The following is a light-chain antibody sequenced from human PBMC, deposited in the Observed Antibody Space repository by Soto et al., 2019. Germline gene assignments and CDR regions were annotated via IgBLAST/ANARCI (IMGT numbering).Light chain of an antibody. J-gene: IGKJ1*01. Sequence: DIQMTQSPSTLSASVGDRVTITCRASQSISSWLAWYQQKPGKAPKLLIYKASSLESGVPSWFSGSGSGTEFTLTISSLQPDDFATYYCQQYNSYLRTFGQGTKVEIK. CDR3: QQYNSYLRT. V-gene: IGKV1-5*03. CDR2: KAS. CDR1: QSISSW.